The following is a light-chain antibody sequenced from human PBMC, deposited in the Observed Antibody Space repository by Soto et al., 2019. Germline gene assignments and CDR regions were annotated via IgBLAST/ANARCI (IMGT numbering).Light chain of an antibody. CDR1: SSNIGAGYD. V-gene: IGLV1-40*01. CDR3: QSNDNGLSGSDV. CDR2: GDS. Sequence: QSVLTQPPSVSGAPGQRVTISCTGSSSNIGAGYDVNWYQQLPGTAPKLLIFGDSNRPSGVPDRFSGSKSGTSASLVITGLRADDEADYYCQSNDNGLSGSDVFGTGTKLTVL. J-gene: IGLJ1*01.